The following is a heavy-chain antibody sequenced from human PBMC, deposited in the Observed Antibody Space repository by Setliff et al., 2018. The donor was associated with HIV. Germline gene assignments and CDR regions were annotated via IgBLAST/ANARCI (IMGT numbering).Heavy chain of an antibody. CDR2: IKQDGSEK. V-gene: IGHV3-7*01. D-gene: IGHD6-19*01. Sequence: GGSLRLSCAASGVTFSSFAMHWVRQAPGKGLEWVANIKQDGSEKFYVDSVKGRFTISRDNAKNTLFLQMNSLTVDDTAVYYCLTDERPGSGWGGSWGQGTLVTV. CDR1: GVTFSSFA. CDR3: LTDERPGSGWGGS. J-gene: IGHJ5*02.